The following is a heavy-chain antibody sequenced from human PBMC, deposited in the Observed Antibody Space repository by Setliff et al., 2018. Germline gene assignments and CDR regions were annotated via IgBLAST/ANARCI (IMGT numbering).Heavy chain of an antibody. V-gene: IGHV4-34*01. Sequence: PSETLSLTCAVYGGSFSGYYWSWIRQPPGKGLEWIGEIYHSGSTNYNPSLKSRVTISVDKSKNQFSLKLSSVTAADTATYYCARGGPTLTISRVLVVSSFDPWGQGSRVTAPQ. CDR2: IYHSGST. D-gene: IGHD3-3*01. CDR3: ARGGPTLTISRVLVVSSFDP. J-gene: IGHJ5*02. CDR1: GGSFSGYY.